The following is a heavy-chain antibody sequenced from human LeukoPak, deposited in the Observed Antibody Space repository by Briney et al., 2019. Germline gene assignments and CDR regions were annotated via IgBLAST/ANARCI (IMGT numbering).Heavy chain of an antibody. CDR3: ARRLGVYSSGWATITYFDY. D-gene: IGHD6-19*01. CDR2: ISAYNGNT. Sequence: ASVKVSCKASGYTFTSYGISWVRQAPGQGLEWMGWISAYNGNTNYAQKLQGRVTMTTDTSTSTAYMELRSLRSDDTAVYYCARRLGVYSSGWATITYFDYWGQGTLVTVSS. CDR1: GYTFTSYG. J-gene: IGHJ4*02. V-gene: IGHV1-18*01.